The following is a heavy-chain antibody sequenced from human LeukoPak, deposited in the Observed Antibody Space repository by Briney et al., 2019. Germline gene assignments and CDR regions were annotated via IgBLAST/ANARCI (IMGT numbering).Heavy chain of an antibody. V-gene: IGHV4-39*07. J-gene: IGHJ5*02. D-gene: IGHD3-9*01. Sequence: SETLSLTCTVSGGSISSSSYYWGWIRQPPGKGLEWIGSIYYSGSTYYNPSLKSRVTISVDTSKNQFSLKLSSVTAADTAVYYCARSRYYDILTGYSKFDPWGQGTLVTVSS. CDR1: GGSISSSSYY. CDR3: ARSRYYDILTGYSKFDP. CDR2: IYYSGST.